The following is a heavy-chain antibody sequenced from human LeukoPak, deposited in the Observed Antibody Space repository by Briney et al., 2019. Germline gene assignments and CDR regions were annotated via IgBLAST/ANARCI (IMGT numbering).Heavy chain of an antibody. CDR2: IWSDGTNQ. Sequence: PGRSLRLSCAASGFTFSHYGFHWVRQAPGKGLEWVAVIWSDGTNQYYADSVKGRFTISRDDSQKTVYLEMNSLRTEDTAMYYCAEDAQRGFDYSNSLEYWGPGTLVTVSS. V-gene: IGHV3-33*06. CDR3: AEDAQRGFDYSNSLEY. CDR1: GFTFSHYG. J-gene: IGHJ4*02. D-gene: IGHD4-11*01.